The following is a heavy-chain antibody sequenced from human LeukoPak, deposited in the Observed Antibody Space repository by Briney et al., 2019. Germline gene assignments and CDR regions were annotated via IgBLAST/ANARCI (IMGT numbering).Heavy chain of an antibody. CDR2: IRYDGSNK. J-gene: IGHJ4*02. Sequence: GGSLRLSCAASGFTFSTYGMHWVRQAPGKGLEWVAFIRYDGSNKYYADSVKGRFTISRDNSKNTLYLQMNSLRAEDTAVYYCAKDARGYYGSGSPDYWGQGTLVTVSS. CDR3: AKDARGYYGSGSPDY. D-gene: IGHD3-10*01. V-gene: IGHV3-30*02. CDR1: GFTFSTYG.